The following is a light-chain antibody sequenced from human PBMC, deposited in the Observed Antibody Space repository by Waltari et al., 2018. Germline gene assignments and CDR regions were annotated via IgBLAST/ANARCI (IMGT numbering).Light chain of an antibody. J-gene: IGLJ2*01. V-gene: IGLV1-40*01. CDR3: QSYDSSLSAL. CDR2: GNT. CDR1: SSNIGARHD. Sequence: QSVLTQPPSVSGAPGQTVTISCTGSSSNIGARHDVNWYQHLPGTAPRLLLYGNTNRPAGVPDRFSGSKSGTTVFLAITGLQAEDEADYYCQSYDSSLSALFGGGTKVTVL.